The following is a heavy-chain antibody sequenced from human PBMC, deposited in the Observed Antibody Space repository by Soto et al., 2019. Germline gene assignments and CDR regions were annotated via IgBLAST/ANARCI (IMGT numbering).Heavy chain of an antibody. CDR2: ISAYNGNT. Sequence: GASVKVSCKASGYTFTSYGISWVRQAPGQGLEWMGWISAYNGNTNYAQKLQGRVTMTTDTSTGTAYMELRSLRSDDTAVYYCARGVLRFLEWLLTMDVWGQGTTVTVSS. CDR3: ARGVLRFLEWLLTMDV. D-gene: IGHD3-3*01. J-gene: IGHJ6*02. V-gene: IGHV1-18*04. CDR1: GYTFTSYG.